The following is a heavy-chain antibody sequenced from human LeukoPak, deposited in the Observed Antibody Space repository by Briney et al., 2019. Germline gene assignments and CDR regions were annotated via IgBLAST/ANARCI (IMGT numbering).Heavy chain of an antibody. CDR1: GYTFTSYG. D-gene: IGHD6-13*01. J-gene: IGHJ6*02. CDR3: ARNQQRKEAAVGTPYYYYYYGMDV. V-gene: IGHV1-18*01. Sequence: GASVKVSCKASGYTFTSYGISWVRQAPGQGLEWMGWISAYNGNTNYAQKLQGRVTMTTDTSTSTAYMELRSLRSDDTAVYYCARNQQRKEAAVGTPYYYYYYGMDVWGQGTTVTVSS. CDR2: ISAYNGNT.